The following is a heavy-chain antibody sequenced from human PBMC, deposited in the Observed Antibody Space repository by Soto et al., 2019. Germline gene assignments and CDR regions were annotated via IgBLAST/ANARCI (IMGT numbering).Heavy chain of an antibody. CDR2: IYYSGST. V-gene: IGHV4-28*03. CDR3: ARGRKGYSSSWYVD. D-gene: IGHD6-13*01. Sequence: PSETLSLTCAVSGYSISSSNWWGWIRQPPGKGLEWIGYIYYSGSTYYNPALKSLVTMSVDTAKNQFSLKLGSVTAGDTSVYYCARGRKGYSSSWYVDWGQGTLVTVSS. CDR1: GYSISSSNW. J-gene: IGHJ4*02.